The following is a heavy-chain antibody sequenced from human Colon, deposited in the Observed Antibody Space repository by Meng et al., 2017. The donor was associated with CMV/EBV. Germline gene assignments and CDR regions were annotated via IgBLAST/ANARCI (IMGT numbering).Heavy chain of an antibody. J-gene: IGHJ4*02. D-gene: IGHD1-26*01. CDR3: ARPIRRGSYH. CDR1: GYAFNKYY. V-gene: IGHV1-2*02. CDR2: INPNSGGT. Sequence: ASVKVSCKASGYAFNKYYFHWVRQAPGQGLEWMGWINPNSGGTNYVQKFQGRVTMTRDTSISTAYMELSRLRSDDTAVYYCARPIRRGSYHWGQGTLVTVSS.